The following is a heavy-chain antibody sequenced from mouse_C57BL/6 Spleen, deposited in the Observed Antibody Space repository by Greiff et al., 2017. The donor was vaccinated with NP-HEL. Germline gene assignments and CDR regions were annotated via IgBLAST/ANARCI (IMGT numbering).Heavy chain of an antibody. J-gene: IGHJ2*01. CDR3: ARSLYYYGSSLDY. Sequence: QVQLKQSGAELAKPGASVKLSCKASGYTFTSYWMHWVKQRPGQGLEWIGYINPSSGYTKYNQKFKDKATLTADKSYSTAYMQLSSLTYEDSAVYYCARSLYYYGSSLDYWGQGTTLTVSS. V-gene: IGHV1-7*01. CDR2: INPSSGYT. D-gene: IGHD1-1*01. CDR1: GYTFTSYW.